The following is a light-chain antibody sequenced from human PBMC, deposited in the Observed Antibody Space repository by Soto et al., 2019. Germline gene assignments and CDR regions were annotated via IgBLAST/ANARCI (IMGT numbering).Light chain of an antibody. CDR2: EVN. J-gene: IGLJ2*01. CDR3: TSYAGNDTPVL. CDR1: SSDVGDYDY. V-gene: IGLV2-8*01. Sequence: QSVLTQPPSASGSPGQSVTISCTGTSSDVGDYDYVSWYQQHPGKAPKLLIFEVNKRPSGVPNRFSGSKSGNTASLTVSGLQAEDEAHYYCTSYAGNDTPVLFGGGTKLTVL.